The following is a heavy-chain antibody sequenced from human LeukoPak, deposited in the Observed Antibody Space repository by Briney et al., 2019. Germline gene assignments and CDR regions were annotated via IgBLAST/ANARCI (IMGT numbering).Heavy chain of an antibody. V-gene: IGHV4-4*07. CDR2: IYTSGST. CDR3: VGTMIVVVPYYFDY. CDR1: GGSISSYY. Sequence: PSETLSLXCTVSGGSISSYYWSWIRRPAGKGLEWVGRIYTSGSTNYNPSLKSRVTMSVDTSKNQFSLKLSSVTAADTAVYYCVGTMIVVVPYYFDYWGQGTLVTVSS. D-gene: IGHD3-22*01. J-gene: IGHJ4*02.